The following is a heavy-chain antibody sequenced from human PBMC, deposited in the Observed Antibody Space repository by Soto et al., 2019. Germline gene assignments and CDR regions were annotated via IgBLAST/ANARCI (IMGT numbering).Heavy chain of an antibody. D-gene: IGHD2-15*01. CDR3: AKLPYCSGGSCYSEAFDI. V-gene: IGHV3-23*01. J-gene: IGHJ3*02. CDR2: ISGSGGST. CDR1: GFTFSSYA. Sequence: EVQLLESGGGLVQPGGSLRLSCAASGFTFSSYAMSWVRQAPGKGLEWVSAISGSGGSTYYADSVKGRFTISRDNSKNTLYLQMNSLRAEDTAVYYCAKLPYCSGGSCYSEAFDIWGQGTMVTVSS.